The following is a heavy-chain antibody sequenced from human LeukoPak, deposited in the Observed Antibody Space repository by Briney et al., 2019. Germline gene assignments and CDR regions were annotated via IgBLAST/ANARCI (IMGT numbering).Heavy chain of an antibody. CDR3: AKDPHSFLSPVVGDFDQ. J-gene: IGHJ4*02. CDR1: GFTFADYA. CDR2: IRARAGST. V-gene: IGHV3-23*01. D-gene: IGHD2/OR15-2a*01. Sequence: GGSLRLSCAASGFTFADYAMNWFRQAPGKGLEWVSEIRARAGSTYYGDSVEGRFAVSRDNSKNTLYLQMNSLRAEDTAVYYCAKDPHSFLSPVVGDFDQWGQGTLVIVSS.